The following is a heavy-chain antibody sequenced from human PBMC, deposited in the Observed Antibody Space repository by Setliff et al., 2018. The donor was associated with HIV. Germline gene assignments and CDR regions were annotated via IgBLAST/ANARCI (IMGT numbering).Heavy chain of an antibody. J-gene: IGHJ5*02. CDR2: VSGSGTT. V-gene: IGHV4-4*07. CDR3: AKDIPGPAINSGRIKNWFDP. CDR1: GGSIRSYS. Sequence: LSLTCSVSGGSIRSYSWSWIRQPAGKDLEWIGRVSGSGTTNYNASLKSRVTISVDTSKNQFSLRLSSVAAGDTAVYYCAKDIPGPAINSGRIKNWFDPWGEGTLVTVS. D-gene: IGHD6-19*01.